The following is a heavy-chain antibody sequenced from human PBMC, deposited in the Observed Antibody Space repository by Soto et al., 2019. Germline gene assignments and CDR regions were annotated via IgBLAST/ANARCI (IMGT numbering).Heavy chain of an antibody. CDR2: IHYRGNN. CDR3: ANSLTINADFDC. D-gene: IGHD3-9*01. J-gene: IGHJ4*02. V-gene: IGHV4-31*03. Sequence: QVQLQESGPGLVKPSETLSLTCTVSGGSISSSGYYWSWIRQNPGKGLEWIGYIHYRGNNYYNPSLNSRVTISVHTSKNQFSLRLSSVTAADTAVYYCANSLTINADFDCWGQGTLVTVSS. CDR1: GGSISSSGYY.